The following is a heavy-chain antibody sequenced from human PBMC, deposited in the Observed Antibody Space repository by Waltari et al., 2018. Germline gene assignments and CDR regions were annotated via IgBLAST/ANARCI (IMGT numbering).Heavy chain of an antibody. CDR2: IYAGGGS. Sequence: EVQLVETGGALIHPGGSLRLLCAASEFFVRNNSMAWVRQAPGKGLEWVSVIYAGGGSDSADSVRGRFTISRDNSKNTLYREMNALRPDDTAVYYCATLGAYLGAFEVWGRGTMVTVSS. J-gene: IGHJ3*01. D-gene: IGHD3-16*01. CDR3: ATLGAYLGAFEV. V-gene: IGHV3-53*02. CDR1: EFFVRNNS.